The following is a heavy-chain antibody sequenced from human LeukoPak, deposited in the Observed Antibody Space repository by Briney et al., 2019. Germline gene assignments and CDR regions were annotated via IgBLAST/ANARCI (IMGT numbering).Heavy chain of an antibody. V-gene: IGHV1-18*01. CDR3: ARGYYSSSKPYYFDY. CDR1: GYIFTSNG. J-gene: IGHJ4*02. D-gene: IGHD6-6*01. Sequence: GASVKVSCKASGYIFTSNGINWVRQAPGQGLEWMGWINPYNGNTDYAQKLQGRVTMTTDTSTTTAYMELRSLRSDDTAVYYCARGYYSSSKPYYFDYWGQGTLVTVSS. CDR2: INPYNGNT.